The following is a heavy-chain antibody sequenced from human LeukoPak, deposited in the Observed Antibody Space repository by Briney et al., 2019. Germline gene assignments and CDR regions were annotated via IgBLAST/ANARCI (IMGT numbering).Heavy chain of an antibody. CDR3: ASVTGTTGY. CDR2: IDSGGRT. Sequence: GGSLRLSCAASGFTVNSNDMSWVRQAPGKGLEWVSVIDSGGRTYYADSVKGRFTISRDNSKNTLDLQMNSLRAEDTAVYYCASVTGTTGYWGQGTLVTVSS. J-gene: IGHJ4*02. CDR1: GFTVNSND. D-gene: IGHD1-7*01. V-gene: IGHV3-66*01.